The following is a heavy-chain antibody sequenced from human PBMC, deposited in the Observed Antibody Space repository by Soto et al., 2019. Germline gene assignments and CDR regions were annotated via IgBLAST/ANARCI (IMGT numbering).Heavy chain of an antibody. CDR2: ISAYNGNT. V-gene: IGHV1-18*01. CDR1: GYTFTSYG. Sequence: QVPLVQSGAEVKKPGASVKVSCKASGYTFTSYGISWVRQAPGQGLEWMGWISAYNGNTNYAQKLQGRVTMTTDTSTSTAYMELRSLRSDDTAVYYCASITIFGVVILSFDYWGQGTLVTVSS. J-gene: IGHJ4*02. D-gene: IGHD3-3*01. CDR3: ASITIFGVVILSFDY.